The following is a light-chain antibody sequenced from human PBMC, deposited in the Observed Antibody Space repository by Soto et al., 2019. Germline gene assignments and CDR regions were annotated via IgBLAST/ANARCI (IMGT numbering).Light chain of an antibody. V-gene: IGLV2-8*01. CDR2: EVS. CDR3: SLYAGSNNVV. Sequence: QSALTQPPSASGSPGQSVAISCTGTSSDIGAYKFVSWYQQHPGKAPKLIIYEVSIRPSGVPDRFSGSKSGNTASLTVSGLLAEDEDDYYCSLYAGSNNVVFGGGTKVTVL. J-gene: IGLJ2*01. CDR1: SSDIGAYKF.